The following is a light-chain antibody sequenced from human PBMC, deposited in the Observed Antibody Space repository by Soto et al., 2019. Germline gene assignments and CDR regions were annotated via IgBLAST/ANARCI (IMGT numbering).Light chain of an antibody. CDR2: GAS. CDR1: ESVSDNY. J-gene: IGKJ1*01. CDR3: QHYGSSRT. V-gene: IGKV3-20*01. Sequence: EIVLTQSPGTLSLSPGERATLSCRASESVSDNYLAWYQQRSGQAPRLVIYGASSRASAVPDRFSGSGSGADFTLTISRLEPEDFAVYYCQHYGSSRTFGQGTKVDIK.